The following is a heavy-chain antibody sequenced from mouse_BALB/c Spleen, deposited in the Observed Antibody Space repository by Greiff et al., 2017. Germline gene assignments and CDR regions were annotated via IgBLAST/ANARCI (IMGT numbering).Heavy chain of an antibody. CDR2: IDPSDSYT. V-gene: IGHV1S127*01. CDR1: GYTFTSYW. CDR3: TRGATGYDFDY. D-gene: IGHD3-1*01. Sequence: QVQLQQPGAELVKPGASVKMSCKASGYTFTSYWMHWVKQRPGQGLEWIGVIDPSDSYTSYNQKFKGKATLTVDTSSSTAYMQLSSLTSEDSAVYYCTRGATGYDFDYWGQGTTLTVSS. J-gene: IGHJ2*01.